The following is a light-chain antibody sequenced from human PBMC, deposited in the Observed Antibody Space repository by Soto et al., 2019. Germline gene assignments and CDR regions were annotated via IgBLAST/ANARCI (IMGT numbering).Light chain of an antibody. CDR1: GSDVGGYDF. CDR3: CSFAGTYTVV. Sequence: QSALTQPRSVSGSPGQSVTISCTGTGSDVGGYDFVSWYQQHPGKAPELMIYDVTKRPSGVPDRFSGSKSGNTASLTISGLQADDEGDYYCCSFAGTYTVVFGGGTKLTVL. J-gene: IGLJ2*01. CDR2: DVT. V-gene: IGLV2-11*01.